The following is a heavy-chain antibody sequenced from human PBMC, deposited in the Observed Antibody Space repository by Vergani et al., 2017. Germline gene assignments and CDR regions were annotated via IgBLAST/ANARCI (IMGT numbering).Heavy chain of an antibody. J-gene: IGHJ6*02. CDR2: INPNSGGT. D-gene: IGHD3-10*01. Sequence: QVQLVQSGAEVKKPGASMKVSCKASGYTFTDYYMHWVRQAPGQGLEWMGWINPNSGGTTYAQKFQGRVTITADKSTSTAYMELSSLRSEDTAVYYCASTVTGYGSGPYGMDVWGQGTTVTVSS. CDR1: GYTFTDYY. CDR3: ASTVTGYGSGPYGMDV. V-gene: IGHV1-2*02.